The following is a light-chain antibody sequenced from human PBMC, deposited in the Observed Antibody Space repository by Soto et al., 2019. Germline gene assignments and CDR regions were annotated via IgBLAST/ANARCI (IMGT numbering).Light chain of an antibody. V-gene: IGKV1-5*03. Sequence: DIQMTQSPSTLSASVGDRVTITCRASQSISDLLAWYQQKPGKAPKLRIYKAPNLKSGVPSRFSGSGSWTENTLTISSLQAYEFATYYCQQYNGYWSVGQGTKVEIK. J-gene: IGKJ1*01. CDR1: QSISDL. CDR2: KAP. CDR3: QQYNGYWS.